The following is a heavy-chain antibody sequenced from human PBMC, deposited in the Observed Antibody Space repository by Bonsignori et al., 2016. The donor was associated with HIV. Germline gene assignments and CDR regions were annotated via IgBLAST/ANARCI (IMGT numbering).Heavy chain of an antibody. V-gene: IGHV1-2*02. CDR3: AREPLDYYGSGSDALDI. CDR2: INSNSGAT. Sequence: ASVKVSCKASGYTFTGYYVHWVRQAPGQGLEWMGRINSNSGATNYAQKFRGRVTMTRDTSISTAYMELSRLRSDDTAVYFCAREPLDYYGSGSDALDIWGQGDNGHRLL. J-gene: IGHJ3*02. D-gene: IGHD3-10*01. CDR1: GYTFTGYY.